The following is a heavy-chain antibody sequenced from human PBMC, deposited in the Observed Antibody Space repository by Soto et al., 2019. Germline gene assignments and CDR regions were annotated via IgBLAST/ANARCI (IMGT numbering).Heavy chain of an antibody. CDR2: ISGSGGST. J-gene: IGHJ3*02. D-gene: IGHD3-22*01. CDR1: GFTFSSYA. V-gene: IGHV3-23*01. Sequence: GGSLRLSCAASGFTFSSYAMSWVRQAPGKGLEWVSAISGSGGSTYYADSVRGRFTISRDNSKNTLYLLMNSLRAEDTAVYYCAKDLGSITMIVVVKRLSAFDIWGQGTMVTVSS. CDR3: AKDLGSITMIVVVKRLSAFDI.